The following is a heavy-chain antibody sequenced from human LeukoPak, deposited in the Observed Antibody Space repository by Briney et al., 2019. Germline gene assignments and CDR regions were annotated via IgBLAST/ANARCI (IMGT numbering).Heavy chain of an antibody. D-gene: IGHD6-19*01. J-gene: IGHJ6*03. V-gene: IGHV4-59*01. CDR3: ARAVAVASYYYYMDV. CDR1: GGSISSYY. CDR2: IYYSGST. Sequence: SETLSLTCTVSGGSISSYYWSWIRQPPGKGLEWIGYIYYSGSTNYNPSLKSRVNISVDTSKTQFSLKLSTVTAADTAVYYCARAVAVASYYYYMDVWGKGTTVTVSS.